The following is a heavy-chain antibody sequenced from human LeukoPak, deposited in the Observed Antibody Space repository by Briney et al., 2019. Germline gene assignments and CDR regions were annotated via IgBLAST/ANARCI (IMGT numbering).Heavy chain of an antibody. CDR2: IIPIFGTA. Sequence: SVKVSCKASGGTFSSYAISWVRHAPGQGLEWMGGIIPIFGTANYAQKFQGRVTITTDESTSTAYMELSSLRSEDTAVYSCARAFQRTVDAFDIWGQGTMVTVSS. V-gene: IGHV1-69*05. J-gene: IGHJ3*02. CDR3: ARAFQRTVDAFDI. D-gene: IGHD3-3*02. CDR1: GGTFSSYA.